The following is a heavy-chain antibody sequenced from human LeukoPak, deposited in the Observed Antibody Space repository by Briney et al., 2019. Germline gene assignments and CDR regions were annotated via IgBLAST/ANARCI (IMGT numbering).Heavy chain of an antibody. CDR3: ATEFYSNGYNF. D-gene: IGHD6-19*01. Sequence: TGGSLRLSCPGSGFTFSSAWMTWVRQIPGKGLERVGHIKSRTDGGTTDYAAPVKGRFTISRDDSKNTVYLQMNSLKTEDSAVYFCATEFYSNGYNFWGQGTLVIVSS. J-gene: IGHJ4*02. CDR1: GFTFSSAW. V-gene: IGHV3-15*01. CDR2: IKSRTDGGTT.